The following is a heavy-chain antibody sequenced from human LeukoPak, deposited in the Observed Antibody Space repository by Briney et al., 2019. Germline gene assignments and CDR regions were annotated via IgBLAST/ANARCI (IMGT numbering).Heavy chain of an antibody. V-gene: IGHV1-18*04. CDR3: ATSFLRIEGATTFAFDI. CDR2: ISAYNGNT. Sequence: SVKVSCKASGYTFTSYGISWVRQAPGQGVEWMGWISAYNGNTNYAQKLQGRVTMTADASTSTAYMELRSLRSDDAAVYYCATSFLRIEGATTFAFDIWGQGRMVTASS. J-gene: IGHJ3*02. CDR1: GYTFTSYG. D-gene: IGHD1-26*01.